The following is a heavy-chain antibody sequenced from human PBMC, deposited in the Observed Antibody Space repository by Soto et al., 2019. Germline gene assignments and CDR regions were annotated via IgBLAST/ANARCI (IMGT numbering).Heavy chain of an antibody. D-gene: IGHD6-13*01. CDR2: ISGSGGSS. Sequence: EVQLLESGGALEHPGGSLRLSCAASGFAFSTYAMTWVRQAPGKGLEWVSVISGSGGSSYYAASVKGRFTISRDNSKNTLFLQMNGLRAEDTAVYCCAKVTKRAAAGRYEYYKYGMDVWGQGTTVTVSS. CDR1: GFAFSTYA. CDR3: AKVTKRAAAGRYEYYKYGMDV. V-gene: IGHV3-23*01. J-gene: IGHJ6*02.